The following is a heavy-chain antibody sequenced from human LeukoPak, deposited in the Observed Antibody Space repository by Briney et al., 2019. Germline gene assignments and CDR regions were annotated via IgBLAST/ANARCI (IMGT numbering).Heavy chain of an antibody. D-gene: IGHD1-26*01. CDR2: INHSGST. CDR3: ASQGHHGKIVGTTLSYFYMDV. Sequence: SETLSHTCTVCGGSISSYYWGWLRQPPGQGLEWIGEINHSGSTNYNTSIKSRVNISVDTSKIQLSLKLSSVTAADTAFYYCASQGHHGKIVGTTLSYFYMDVWGKGTTVTVSS. J-gene: IGHJ6*03. CDR1: GGSISSYY. V-gene: IGHV4-34*01.